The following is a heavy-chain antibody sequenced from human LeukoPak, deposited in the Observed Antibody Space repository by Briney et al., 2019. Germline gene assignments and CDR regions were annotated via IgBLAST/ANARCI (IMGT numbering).Heavy chain of an antibody. CDR1: GGSISSYY. CDR3: ARGGSRQISSSDFDY. V-gene: IGHV4-59*01. Sequence: SETLSLTCTVSGGSISSYYWSWIRQPPGKGLEWIGYIYYSGSTNYNPSLKSRVTISVDTSKNQFSLKLSSVTAADTAVYYCARGGSRQISSSDFDYWGQGTLVTVSS. CDR2: IYYSGST. J-gene: IGHJ4*02. D-gene: IGHD6-6*01.